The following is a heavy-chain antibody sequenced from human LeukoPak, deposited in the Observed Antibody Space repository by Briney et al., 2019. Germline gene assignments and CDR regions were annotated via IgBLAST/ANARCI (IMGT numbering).Heavy chain of an antibody. CDR2: ITNDGSST. D-gene: IGHD5-24*01. J-gene: IGHJ4*02. V-gene: IGHV3-74*01. CDR1: GLTFSSHW. CDR3: ARVRYNRSFDY. Sequence: GGSLRLSCAASGLTFSSHWMHWVRQAPGKGLVWVSRITNDGSSTTYADSVKGRLTISRDNSKNTLYLQMNSLRAEDTAVYYCARVRYNRSFDYWGQGTLVIVSS.